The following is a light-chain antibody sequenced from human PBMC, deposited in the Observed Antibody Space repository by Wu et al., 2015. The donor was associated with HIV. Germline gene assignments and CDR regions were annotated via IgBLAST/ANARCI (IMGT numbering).Light chain of an antibody. CDR2: GAS. V-gene: IGKV3-15*01. Sequence: VSPGKDVTLSCRASQSVGSNLAWYQQKPGQAPRLLIYGASIRAAGLPARFSGSGSGTEFTLTISSVQSEDFAVYYCLQFNNWPPITFGQGTRLGIK. J-gene: IGKJ5*01. CDR3: LQFNNWPPIT. CDR1: QSVGSN.